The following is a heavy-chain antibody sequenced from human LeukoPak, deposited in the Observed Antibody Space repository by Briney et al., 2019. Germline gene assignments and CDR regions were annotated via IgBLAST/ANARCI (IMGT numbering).Heavy chain of an antibody. D-gene: IGHD2-2*01. Sequence: GGSLKLSCAASGFTFSSYGMHWVRQAPGKGLEWVAFIRYDGSNKYYADSVKGRFTISRDNSKYTLYLQMNSLRAEDTAVYYCAKGDIVVVPADLYFDYWGQGTLVTVSS. CDR3: AKGDIVVVPADLYFDY. V-gene: IGHV3-30*02. CDR1: GFTFSSYG. CDR2: IRYDGSNK. J-gene: IGHJ4*02.